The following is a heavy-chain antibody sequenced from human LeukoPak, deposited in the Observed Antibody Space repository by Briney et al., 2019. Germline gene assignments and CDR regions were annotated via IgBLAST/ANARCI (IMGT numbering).Heavy chain of an antibody. J-gene: IGHJ4*02. CDR2: IYYSGTT. V-gene: IGHV4-39*07. CDR1: GGSIRSSYN. CDR3: ARVRLSLGELSNLDY. Sequence: SEALSLTCTVSGGSIRSSYNWGWIRQPPGKGLEWIGSIYYSGTTYYKSSLKSRVTISVDTSKNQFSLKLSSVTAADTAVYYCARVRLSLGELSNLDYWGQGTLVTVSS. D-gene: IGHD3-16*02.